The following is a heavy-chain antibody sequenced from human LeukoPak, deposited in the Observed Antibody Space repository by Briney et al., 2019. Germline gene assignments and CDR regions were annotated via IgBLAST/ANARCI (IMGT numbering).Heavy chain of an antibody. CDR2: IIPIFGTA. CDR3: ARLSSHYGDYKVDP. J-gene: IGHJ5*02. D-gene: IGHD4-17*01. Sequence: SVRVSCKASGGTFSSYAISWVRQAPGQGLEWMGGIIPIFGTANYAQKFQGRVTITADESTNTAYMELSSLRSEDTAVYYCARLSSHYGDYKVDPWGQGTLVTVSS. V-gene: IGHV1-69*13. CDR1: GGTFSSYA.